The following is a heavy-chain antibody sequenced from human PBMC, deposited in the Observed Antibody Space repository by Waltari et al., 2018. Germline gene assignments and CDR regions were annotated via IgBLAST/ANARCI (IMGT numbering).Heavy chain of an antibody. V-gene: IGHV3-74*01. CDR3: ARGTYYYDNAGPYFDS. CDR2: IENDGSSP. Sequence: EVQLVESGGGLVQPGGSLRLACAASGFNISRHWMHWVRQGPGKGLVWVSRIENDGSSPIYADSAKGRFTISRDNSKNTVYLQMNGLRAEDTAVYYCARGTYYYDNAGPYFDSWGQGILVTVSS. J-gene: IGHJ5*01. D-gene: IGHD3-22*01. CDR1: GFNISRHW.